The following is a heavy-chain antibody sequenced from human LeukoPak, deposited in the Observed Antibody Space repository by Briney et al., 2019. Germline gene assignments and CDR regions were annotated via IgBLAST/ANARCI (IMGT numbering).Heavy chain of an antibody. CDR1: GFTFSSYW. D-gene: IGHD5-18*01. CDR2: IKQDGSEK. J-gene: IGHJ4*02. V-gene: IGHV3-7*01. CDR3: ARGQLPTGAVLDY. Sequence: GGSLRLSCAASGFTFSSYWMSWARQAPGKGLEWVANIKQDGSEKYYVDSVKGRFTISRDNAKNSLYLQMNSLRAEDTAVYYCARGQLPTGAVLDYWGQGTLVTVSS.